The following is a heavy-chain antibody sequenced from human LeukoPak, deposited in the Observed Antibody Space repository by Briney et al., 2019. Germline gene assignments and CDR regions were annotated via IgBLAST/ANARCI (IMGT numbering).Heavy chain of an antibody. V-gene: IGHV3-64D*09. Sequence: GGSLRLSCSASGFTFSSYAMHWVRQAPGKGLEYVSAISSNGGSTYYADSVKGRFTISRDNSKSTLYLQMSSLRAEDTAVYYCVKDVCSGGSCYWGSWGQGTLVTVSS. CDR3: VKDVCSGGSCYWGS. D-gene: IGHD2-15*01. J-gene: IGHJ5*02. CDR1: GFTFSSYA. CDR2: ISSNGGST.